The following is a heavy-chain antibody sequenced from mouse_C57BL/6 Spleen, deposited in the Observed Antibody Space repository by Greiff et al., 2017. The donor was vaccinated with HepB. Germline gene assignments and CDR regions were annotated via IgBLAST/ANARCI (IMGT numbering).Heavy chain of an antibody. CDR3: ARKSVVAYYFDY. D-gene: IGHD1-1*01. J-gene: IGHJ2*01. V-gene: IGHV1-80*01. Sequence: QVQLKESGAELVKPGASVKISCKASGYAFSSYWMNWVKQRPGKGLEWIGQIYPGDGDTNYNGKFKGKATLTADKSSSTAYMQLSSLTSEDSAVYFWARKSVVAYYFDYWGQGTTLTVSS. CDR2: IYPGDGDT. CDR1: GYAFSSYW.